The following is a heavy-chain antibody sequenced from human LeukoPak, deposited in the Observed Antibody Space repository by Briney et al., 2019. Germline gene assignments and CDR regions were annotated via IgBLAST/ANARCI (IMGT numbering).Heavy chain of an antibody. CDR3: ARMDWNNYYMDV. V-gene: IGHV1-69*05. J-gene: IGHJ6*03. Sequence: GTSVKVSCKASRGTFSTSAIAWVRQAPGHGLGWMGGIIPIFGTANSAQRFQGRVTITTDESTTTAYMEVSSLRSEDTAVCYCARMDWNNYYMDVWGKGTTVTVSS. CDR1: RGTFSTSA. D-gene: IGHD1/OR15-1a*01. CDR2: IIPIFGTA.